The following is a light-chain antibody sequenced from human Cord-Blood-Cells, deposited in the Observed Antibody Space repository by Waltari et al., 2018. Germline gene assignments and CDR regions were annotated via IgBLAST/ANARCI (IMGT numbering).Light chain of an antibody. CDR1: QSISSW. Sequence: DIQMTQSPSTLSASVGDRVTITCRASQSISSWLAWYQQKPGKAPKLLIYKASSLESGVPSRFSGSGSGTECTLPISSLQPDDFATYYCQQYNSYWTFGQGTKVEIK. CDR3: QQYNSYWT. V-gene: IGKV1-5*03. J-gene: IGKJ1*01. CDR2: KAS.